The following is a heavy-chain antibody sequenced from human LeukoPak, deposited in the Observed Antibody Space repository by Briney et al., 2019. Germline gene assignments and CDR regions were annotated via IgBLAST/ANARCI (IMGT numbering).Heavy chain of an antibody. CDR2: ISSRSSYI. V-gene: IGHV3-21*01. Sequence: GGSLRLSCAASGFTFSSYSMNWVRQAPGKGLEWVSSISSRSSYINYADSVKGRFTISRDNAKNSLYLQMNSLRAEDTAVYYCAKPERGYYYGSGSYYNGPRPSYWGQGTLVTVSS. CDR3: AKPERGYYYGSGSYYNGPRPSY. CDR1: GFTFSSYS. D-gene: IGHD3-10*01. J-gene: IGHJ4*02.